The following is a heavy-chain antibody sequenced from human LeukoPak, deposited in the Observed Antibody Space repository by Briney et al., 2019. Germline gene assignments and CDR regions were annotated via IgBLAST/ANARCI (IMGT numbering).Heavy chain of an antibody. Sequence: GGSLRLSCAASGFTFSDYYMSWIRQAPGKGLEWVSYIIHGGGTMYYADSVKGRFTISRDNAKNSLYLQMNSLRAGDTAVYYCARDSIVRGNIGNDMDVWGKGTTVTVSS. CDR1: GFTFSDYY. CDR2: IIHGGGTM. J-gene: IGHJ6*03. CDR3: ARDSIVRGNIGNDMDV. D-gene: IGHD2-8*01. V-gene: IGHV3-11*01.